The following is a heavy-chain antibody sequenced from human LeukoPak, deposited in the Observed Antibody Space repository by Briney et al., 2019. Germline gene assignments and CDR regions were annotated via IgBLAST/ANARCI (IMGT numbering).Heavy chain of an antibody. D-gene: IGHD3-22*01. CDR2: ISSSGSGT. CDR1: GFTFNNYA. Sequence: GGSLRLSCAASGFTFNNYAMGWVRQAPGEGLEWVSAISSSGSGTYYADSVKGRFTASRDNSNNTLYLQMNTLRAEDTAVYYCAKTDSGGSYFRFDFWGQGTLVIVSS. V-gene: IGHV3-23*01. J-gene: IGHJ4*02. CDR3: AKTDSGGSYFRFDF.